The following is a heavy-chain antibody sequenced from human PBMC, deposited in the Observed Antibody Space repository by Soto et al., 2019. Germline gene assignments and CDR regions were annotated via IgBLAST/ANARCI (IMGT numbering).Heavy chain of an antibody. CDR2: IYSGGST. Sequence: QVQLVESGGGVVQPGRSLRLSCAASGFTFSSYAMHWVRQAPGKGLEWVAVIYSGGSTYYADSVKGRFTISRDNSKNTLYLQMNSLRAEDTAVYYCARGTAYYYDSSGYPFDYWGQGTLVTVSS. J-gene: IGHJ4*02. CDR3: ARGTAYYYDSSGYPFDY. D-gene: IGHD3-22*01. V-gene: IGHV3-30*14. CDR1: GFTFSSYA.